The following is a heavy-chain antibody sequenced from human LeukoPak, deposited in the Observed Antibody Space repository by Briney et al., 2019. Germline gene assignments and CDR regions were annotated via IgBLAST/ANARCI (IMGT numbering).Heavy chain of an antibody. CDR3: AREPLYSNYEYYYYYMDV. J-gene: IGHJ6*03. CDR1: GFTFSNYA. CDR2: ISYDGSHK. D-gene: IGHD4-11*01. V-gene: IGHV3-30-3*01. Sequence: PGGSLRLSCAASGFTFSNYAIHWVRQAPGKGLEWVAVISYDGSHKFYADSVKGRFTISRDNSKNTLYLQISSLRTEDTAVYYCAREPLYSNYEYYYYYMDVWGKGTTVTVSS.